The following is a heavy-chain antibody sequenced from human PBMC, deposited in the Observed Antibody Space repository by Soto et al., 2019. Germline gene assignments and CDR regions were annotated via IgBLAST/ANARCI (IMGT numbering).Heavy chain of an antibody. CDR3: VTGWSDY. J-gene: IGHJ4*02. D-gene: IGHD2-15*01. V-gene: IGHV3-74*01. Sequence: EVQLVESGGGLVQPGGSLRLSCIDSGFTFSSSWMHWVRQAPGKGLVWVSRINSDGSNIDYADSVKGRFTTSRDNAKNMLYLQMNSLRAEDTALYYCVTGWSDYWGQGTLVTVSS. CDR1: GFTFSSSW. CDR2: INSDGSNI.